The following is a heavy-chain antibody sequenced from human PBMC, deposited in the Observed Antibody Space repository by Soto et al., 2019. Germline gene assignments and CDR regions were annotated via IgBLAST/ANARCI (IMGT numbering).Heavy chain of an antibody. J-gene: IGHJ4*02. D-gene: IGHD2-2*01. Sequence: HVQLVQSGAEVKKPGASVNVSCKASGYTFISFGISWVRQVPGQGLEWMGWISTYNGDTNYAQHLQGRVTMTTDTSTSTVYMELRGLRSDDTAVYYCARGYCSFTSCPFDFWGQGALVTVSS. CDR2: ISTYNGDT. CDR1: GYTFISFG. CDR3: ARGYCSFTSCPFDF. V-gene: IGHV1-18*01.